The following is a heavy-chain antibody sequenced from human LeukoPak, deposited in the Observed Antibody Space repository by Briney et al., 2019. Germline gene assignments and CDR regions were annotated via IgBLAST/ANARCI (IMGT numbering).Heavy chain of an antibody. CDR3: ARGLYSGPGSGKEYFQN. J-gene: IGHJ1*01. D-gene: IGHD5-12*01. V-gene: IGHV3-48*04. Sequence: GGSLRLSCAASGFTFSSFSMNWVRQSPGKGLEWVSYIISSSSTIYYADSVKGRFTISRDNAKNSLYLQMNSLRAEDTAVYYCARGLYSGPGSGKEYFQNWGQGTLVTVSS. CDR2: IISSSSTI. CDR1: GFTFSSFS.